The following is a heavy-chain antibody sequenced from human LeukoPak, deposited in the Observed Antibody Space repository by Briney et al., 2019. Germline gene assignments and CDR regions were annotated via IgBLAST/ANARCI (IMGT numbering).Heavy chain of an antibody. CDR3: ARARPSSSWYGHRAGALDY. CDR1: GGSFSGYY. V-gene: IGHV4-34*01. CDR2: INHSGST. Sequence: SETLSLTCAVYGGSFSGYYWSWIRQPPGKGLEWIGEINHSGSTNYNPSLKSRVTISVDTSKNQFSLKLSSVTAADTAVYYCARARPSSSWYGHRAGALDYWGQGTLVTVSS. D-gene: IGHD6-13*01. J-gene: IGHJ4*02.